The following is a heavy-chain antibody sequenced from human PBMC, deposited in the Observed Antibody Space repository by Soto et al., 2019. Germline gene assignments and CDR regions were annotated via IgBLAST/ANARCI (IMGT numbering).Heavy chain of an antibody. CDR1: GFTFSMYW. J-gene: IGHJ4*02. V-gene: IGHV3-74*01. CDR3: TSGPRPSSVGTGAF. D-gene: IGHD3-10*01. Sequence: EVQLVESGGDLVQPGGSLRLSCTASGFTFSMYWMHWVRQVPGKGPEWVSRISDDGSRADYADSVKGRFTISRDNAKNTLYLEMHILRADDTAVYYCTSGPRPSSVGTGAFWGQGTPVTVSS. CDR2: ISDDGSRA.